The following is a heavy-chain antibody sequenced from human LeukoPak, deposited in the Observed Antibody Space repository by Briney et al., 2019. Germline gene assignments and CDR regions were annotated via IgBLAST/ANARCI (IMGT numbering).Heavy chain of an antibody. CDR2: ISGSGSHA. D-gene: IGHD3-10*01. CDR3: AKGTLVGSGTNWFDP. V-gene: IGHV3-23*01. J-gene: IGHJ5*02. CDR1: GFSFGSYA. Sequence: PGGSLRLSCAASGFSFGSYAMGWTRQAPGQGLEWVSAISGSGSHANYAESVKGRFTISRDNSKNTLYLQMNSLRAEDTAVYYCAKGTLVGSGTNWFDPWGQGTLVTVSS.